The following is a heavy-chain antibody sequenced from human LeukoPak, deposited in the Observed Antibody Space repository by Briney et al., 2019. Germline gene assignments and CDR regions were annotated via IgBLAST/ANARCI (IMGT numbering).Heavy chain of an antibody. V-gene: IGHV3-23*01. CDR2: ISGSGGST. Sequence: GGSLRLSCAASGFTFSSYGMSWVRQAPGKGLEWVSAISGSGGSTFYADSVKGRFTISRDNPKNTLFLQMNSLRAEDTAVYYCAKSRLVVTAFDSWGQGTLVTVSS. J-gene: IGHJ4*02. CDR3: AKSRLVVTAFDS. D-gene: IGHD4-23*01. CDR1: GFTFSSYG.